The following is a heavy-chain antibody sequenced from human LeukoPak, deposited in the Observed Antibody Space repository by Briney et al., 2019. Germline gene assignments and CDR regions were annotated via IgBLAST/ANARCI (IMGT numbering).Heavy chain of an antibody. V-gene: IGHV1-2*02. CDR3: ARDRVAGTYCFDY. D-gene: IGHD6-19*01. CDR1: GYTFTGYF. Sequence: GASVKVSCKASGYTFTGYFMHWVRQAPGQGLEWMGWINPNSGGTNYSLKFQGRVTMTRDTSISTAYMELSSLRSDDTAVYYCARDRVAGTYCFDYWGQGALVTVSS. CDR2: INPNSGGT. J-gene: IGHJ4*02.